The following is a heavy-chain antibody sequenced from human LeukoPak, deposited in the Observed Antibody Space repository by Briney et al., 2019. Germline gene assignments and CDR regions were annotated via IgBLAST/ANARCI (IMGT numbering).Heavy chain of an antibody. Sequence: GRSLRLSCAASGFTFSSYGTHWVRQAPGKGLEWVAVIWYDGSNKYYADSVKGRFTISRDNSKNTLYLQMNSLRAEDTAVYYCAKAPTEYSSSSWDDYFDYWGQGTLVTVSS. D-gene: IGHD6-6*01. CDR2: IWYDGSNK. J-gene: IGHJ4*02. CDR3: AKAPTEYSSSSWDDYFDY. CDR1: GFTFSSYG. V-gene: IGHV3-33*06.